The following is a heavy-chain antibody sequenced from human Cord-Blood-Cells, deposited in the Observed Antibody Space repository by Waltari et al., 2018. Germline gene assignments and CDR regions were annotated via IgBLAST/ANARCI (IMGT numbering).Heavy chain of an antibody. D-gene: IGHD3-9*01. Sequence: QVQLVESGGGVVQPGRSLRRSCAASGFPFSRYAMHWVRQAPGKGLGWVAVISYDGSNKYYADSVNGRFTISRDNSKNTLYLQMNSLRAEDTAVYYCARAGGGILTGNDYWGQGTLVTVSS. CDR3: ARAGGGILTGNDY. CDR2: ISYDGSNK. V-gene: IGHV3-30-3*01. CDR1: GFPFSRYA. J-gene: IGHJ4*02.